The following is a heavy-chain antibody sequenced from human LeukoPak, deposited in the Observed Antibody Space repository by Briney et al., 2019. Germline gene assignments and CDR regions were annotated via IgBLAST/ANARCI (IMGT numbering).Heavy chain of an antibody. CDR1: GGSISSYY. CDR3: ARYYYDSSGYYFAFDI. Sequence: PSETLSLTCTVFGGSISSYYWSWIRQPPGKGLEWIGYIYYSGSTNYNPSLKSRVTISVDTSKNQFSLKLSSVTAADTAVYYCARYYYDSSGYYFAFDIWGQGTMVTVSS. V-gene: IGHV4-59*01. D-gene: IGHD3-22*01. CDR2: IYYSGST. J-gene: IGHJ3*02.